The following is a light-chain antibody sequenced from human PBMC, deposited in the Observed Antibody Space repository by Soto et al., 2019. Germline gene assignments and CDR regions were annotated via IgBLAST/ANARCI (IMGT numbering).Light chain of an antibody. V-gene: IGLV1-44*01. Sequence: QSVLTQPPSASGTPGQRVSISCSGSDSNIGDNAVNWFQQLPGTAPKLLIYSNRQRPSGVPDRFSGSKSGTSASLAISGLQSEDEAVYCCATLDDSLNGRVFGGGTKLTVL. CDR3: ATLDDSLNGRV. J-gene: IGLJ3*02. CDR1: DSNIGDNA. CDR2: SNR.